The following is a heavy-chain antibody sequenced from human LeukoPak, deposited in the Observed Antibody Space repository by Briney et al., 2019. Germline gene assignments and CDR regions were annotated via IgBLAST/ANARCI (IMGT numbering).Heavy chain of an antibody. CDR1: GFTFSSYS. D-gene: IGHD2-15*01. CDR3: ARAPVVGQGGY. J-gene: IGHJ4*02. CDR2: ISSSSSYI. V-gene: IGHV3-21*04. Sequence: GGSLRLSCAASGFTFSSYSMNWVRQAPGKGLEWVSSISSSSSYIYYADSVKGRFTISRDNAKNSLYLQMNSLRAEDTAVYYCARAPVVGQGGYWGQGTLVTVSS.